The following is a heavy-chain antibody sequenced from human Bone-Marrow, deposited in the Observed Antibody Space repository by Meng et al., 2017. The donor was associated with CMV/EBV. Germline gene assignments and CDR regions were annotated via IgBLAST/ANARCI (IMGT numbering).Heavy chain of an antibody. CDR3: AKDRYSSSWSNIFDY. Sequence: GGSLRLSCAASGFTFNSYAMSWVRQAPGKGLEWVSSISVSGGSTYYADSVKGRFTISRDNSKNTLYLQMNSLRAEDTAVYYCAKDRYSSSWSNIFDYWGQGTLVTVSS. CDR1: GFTFNSYA. V-gene: IGHV3-23*01. CDR2: ISVSGGST. D-gene: IGHD6-13*01. J-gene: IGHJ4*02.